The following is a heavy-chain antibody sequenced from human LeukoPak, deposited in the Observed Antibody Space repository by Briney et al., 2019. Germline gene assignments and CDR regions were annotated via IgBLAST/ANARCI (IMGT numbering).Heavy chain of an antibody. V-gene: IGHV3-23*01. CDR3: AKGLGKAAVTPLGY. Sequence: GGSLRLSCAASGFTFSSYAMSWVRQAPGEGLEWVSGISGSGGSTYYADSVKGRFTISRDNSKNTLYLQMDSLRAEDTAVYYCAKGLGKAAVTPLGYWGQGTLVTVSS. J-gene: IGHJ4*02. D-gene: IGHD4-11*01. CDR2: ISGSGGST. CDR1: GFTFSSYA.